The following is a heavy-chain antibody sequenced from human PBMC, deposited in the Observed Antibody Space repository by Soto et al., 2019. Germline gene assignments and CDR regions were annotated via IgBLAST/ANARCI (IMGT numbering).Heavy chain of an antibody. V-gene: IGHV1-46*01. J-gene: IGHJ6*02. CDR1: GYTFTSYY. CDR3: ARDGCGGDCYDYYYYGMEV. Sequence: ASVKVSCKASGYTFTSYYMHWVRQAPGQGLEWMGIINPSGGSTSYAQKFQGRVTMTRDTSTSTVYMELSSLRSEDTAVYYCARDGCGGDCYDYYYYGMEVWGQGTTVTVSS. CDR2: INPSGGST. D-gene: IGHD2-21*02.